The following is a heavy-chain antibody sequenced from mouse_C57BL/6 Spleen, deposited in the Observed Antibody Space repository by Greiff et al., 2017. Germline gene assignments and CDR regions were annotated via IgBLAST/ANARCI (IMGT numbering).Heavy chain of an antibody. D-gene: IGHD1-1*01. CDR3: TRRGTVVATDY. J-gene: IGHJ2*01. V-gene: IGHV6-6*01. Sequence: EVQRVESGGGLVQPGGSMKLSCAASGFTFSDAWMDWVRQSPEKGLEWVAEIRNKANNHATYYAESVKGRFTISRDDSKSSVYLQMNSLRAEDTGIYYCTRRGTVVATDYWGQGTTLTVSS. CDR1: GFTFSDAW. CDR2: IRNKANNHAT.